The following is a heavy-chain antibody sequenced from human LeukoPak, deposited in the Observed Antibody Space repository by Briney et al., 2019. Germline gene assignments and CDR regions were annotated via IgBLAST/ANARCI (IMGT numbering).Heavy chain of an antibody. CDR2: INSDGIST. V-gene: IGHV3-74*01. CDR3: ARGRDGYSDY. Sequence: GGSLRLSCAASGFTFSSYWMRWVRQAPGKGLEWVSRINSDGISTSYPDSEKGRFTIPRDNAKHSLYLQRNRLRAEYTAVYYCARGRDGYSDYWGQGTLVTVSS. D-gene: IGHD5-24*01. CDR1: GFTFSSYW. J-gene: IGHJ4*02.